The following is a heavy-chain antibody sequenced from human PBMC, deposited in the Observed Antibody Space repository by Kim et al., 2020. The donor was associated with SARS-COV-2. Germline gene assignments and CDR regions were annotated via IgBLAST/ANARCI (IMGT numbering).Heavy chain of an antibody. CDR1: GGTISSSSYY. D-gene: IGHD2-2*01. V-gene: IGHV4-39*01. CDR2: IYYSGST. CDR3: ARDIVVVPADSWFDP. Sequence: SETLSLTCTVSGGTISSSSYYWGWIRQPPGKGLEWIGSIYYSGSTYYNPSLKSRVTISVDTSKNQFSLKLSSVTAADTAVYYCARDIVVVPADSWFDPWG. J-gene: IGHJ5*02.